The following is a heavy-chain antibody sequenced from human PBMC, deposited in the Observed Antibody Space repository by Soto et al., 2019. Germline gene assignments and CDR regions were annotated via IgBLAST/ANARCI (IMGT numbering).Heavy chain of an antibody. Sequence: PGGSLRLSCTTSGFAFAEYTLNCVRQAPGKGLEWVAFTKSKAFGGTIEYAASVKGRFTISRDDSHSIAYLEMNSLKTEDTGVYYCASEVSGYDYRSEYWGQGTQVTVS. V-gene: IGHV3-49*04. CDR1: GFAFAEYT. D-gene: IGHD5-12*01. J-gene: IGHJ4*02. CDR2: TKSKAFGGTI. CDR3: ASEVSGYDYRSEY.